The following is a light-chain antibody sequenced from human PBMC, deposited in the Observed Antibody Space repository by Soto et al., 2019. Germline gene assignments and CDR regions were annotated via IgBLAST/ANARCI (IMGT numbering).Light chain of an antibody. J-gene: IGKJ4*01. CDR2: DAS. Sequence: EFVLTQSPGTLSLSPGERATLSCRASQTVRNNYLAWYQQKHGQAPRLLIYDASSRATGIPDRFSGGGSGTDFTLTISRLEPEEFAVYYCQQFSSYPLTFGGGTKVEIK. CDR3: QQFSSYPLT. CDR1: QTVRNNY. V-gene: IGKV3-20*01.